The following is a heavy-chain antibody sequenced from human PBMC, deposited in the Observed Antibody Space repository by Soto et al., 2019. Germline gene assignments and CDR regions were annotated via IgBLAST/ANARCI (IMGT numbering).Heavy chain of an antibody. CDR3: VKDEGSSRPFNN. Sequence: QVQLVESGGGVVQPGRSLRLSCATSGFIFSTYGMHWVRQAPGRGLEWVAVISYDERNKFYADSVKGRFTIFRDNSRNTLSLQMNSLRVDDTGLYSCVKDEGSSRPFNNWGQGTLVTVSS. CDR1: GFIFSTYG. CDR2: ISYDERNK. J-gene: IGHJ4*02. D-gene: IGHD6-13*01. V-gene: IGHV3-30*18.